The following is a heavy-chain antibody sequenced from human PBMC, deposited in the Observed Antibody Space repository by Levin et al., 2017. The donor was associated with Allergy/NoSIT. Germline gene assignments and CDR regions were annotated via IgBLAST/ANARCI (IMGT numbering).Heavy chain of an antibody. CDR1: GFTFSNYG. CDR3: AKGRGRYEVGAHLDY. V-gene: IGHV3-30*18. Sequence: GGSLRLSCTASGFTFSNYGMHWVRQAPGKGLEWVARILSAGTKKYYADYVKGRSTISRDNSKNTLYRQMNSRRPEDTAVYYGAKGRGRYEVGAHLDYWGQGALLTVSS. CDR2: ILSAGTKK. D-gene: IGHD3-9*01. J-gene: IGHJ4*02.